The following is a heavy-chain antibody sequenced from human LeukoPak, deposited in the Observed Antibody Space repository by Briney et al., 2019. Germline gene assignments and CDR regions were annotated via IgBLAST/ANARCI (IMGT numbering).Heavy chain of an antibody. D-gene: IGHD1-7*01. V-gene: IGHV4-59*01. J-gene: IGHJ5*02. CDR3: ARVRYNWNYGFDP. CDR2: IYYSGST. Sequence: SETLSLTCTVSGGSISVYHWSWIRQPPGKGLEWIGYIYYSGSTIYNPSLKSRVTISVDTSKNQFSLKLSSVTAADTAVYYCARVRYNWNYGFDPWGQGTLVTVSS. CDR1: GGSISVYH.